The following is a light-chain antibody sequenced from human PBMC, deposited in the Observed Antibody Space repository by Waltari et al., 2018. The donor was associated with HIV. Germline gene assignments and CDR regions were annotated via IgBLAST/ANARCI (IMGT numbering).Light chain of an antibody. Sequence: DIQMTQSPSSLTASVGDRVTITCQASQDIRKSLNWYQHKAGEAPRLLIYDATNLQTGVPSKFSGRGSGTHFTFTITSLQPVDIATYYCQQYDSLPTFGGGTKV. CDR1: QDIRKS. J-gene: IGKJ4*01. V-gene: IGKV1-33*01. CDR2: DAT. CDR3: QQYDSLPT.